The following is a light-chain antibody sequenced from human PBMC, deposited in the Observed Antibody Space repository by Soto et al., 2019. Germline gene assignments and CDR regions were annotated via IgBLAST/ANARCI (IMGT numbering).Light chain of an antibody. V-gene: IGKV1-5*03. CDR1: QSISSW. Sequence: DIQMTQSPSTLSASVGDRVTITCRASQSISSWLAWYQQKPGKAPNLLIYKASSLEGGVPSRFSGSGSGTEFTLTISNLQPDDFATYYCQQYNSYWTFGQGTKVEIK. CDR2: KAS. CDR3: QQYNSYWT. J-gene: IGKJ1*01.